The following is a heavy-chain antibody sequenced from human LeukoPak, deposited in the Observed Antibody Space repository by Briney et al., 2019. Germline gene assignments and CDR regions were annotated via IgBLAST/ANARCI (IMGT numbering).Heavy chain of an antibody. J-gene: IGHJ4*02. D-gene: IGHD4-23*01. CDR3: ARDYGGSSPFDY. Sequence: GGSLRLSCAASGFTFSSYWMHWVRQAPEKGLVWVSRIKSDGSSTNYADSVKGRFTISRDNAKNTLYLQMNSLRAEDTAVYYCARDYGGSSPFDYWGQGTLVTVSS. CDR2: IKSDGSST. V-gene: IGHV3-74*01. CDR1: GFTFSSYW.